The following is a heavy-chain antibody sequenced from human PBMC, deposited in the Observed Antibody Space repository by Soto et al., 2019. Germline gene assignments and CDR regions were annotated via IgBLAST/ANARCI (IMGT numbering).Heavy chain of an antibody. J-gene: IGHJ5*02. Sequence: EVQLVESGGGLVPPGGSLRLSCAASGFIFSSYWMHWVRQALGKGLAWVSRINPDGSRTTYADSVTGRFTISRDNAKNTVFLQMNSLRAEDTAVYYCARVKLGSYDWFDPWGQGILVTVSS. D-gene: IGHD3-16*01. CDR2: INPDGSRT. CDR1: GFIFSSYW. V-gene: IGHV3-74*01. CDR3: ARVKLGSYDWFDP.